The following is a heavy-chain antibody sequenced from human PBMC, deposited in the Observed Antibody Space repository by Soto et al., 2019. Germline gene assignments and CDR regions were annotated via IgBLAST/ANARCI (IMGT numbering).Heavy chain of an antibody. Sequence: QVQLVESGGGVVQPGRSLRLSCAASGFPFTSYGMHWVREGPDKGLEWVAIISYDGSDKYYADSVKGRFTISRDNSKNTLYLPMNSLRPEDTALYYCVGGQYYFDSRGQGTLVIVSS. CDR3: VGGQYYFDS. J-gene: IGHJ4*02. V-gene: IGHV3-30*03. CDR2: ISYDGSDK. D-gene: IGHD3-10*01. CDR1: GFPFTSYG.